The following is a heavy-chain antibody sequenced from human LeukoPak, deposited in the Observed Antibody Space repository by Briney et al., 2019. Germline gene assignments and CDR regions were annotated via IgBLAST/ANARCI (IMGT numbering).Heavy chain of an antibody. D-gene: IGHD3-9*01. CDR1: VFTFRSYT. V-gene: IGHV3-48*01. J-gene: IGHJ4*02. CDR2: INTKSKAI. Sequence: GGSLRLSCAASVFTFRSYTMYWIRQALRKGLEWISFINTKSKAIYYDDSVKGRFTLSRDNARNLLHLQMNSLRAEDKALYFCVRDQDWAFDYWGQGTLVTVSS. CDR3: VRDQDWAFDY.